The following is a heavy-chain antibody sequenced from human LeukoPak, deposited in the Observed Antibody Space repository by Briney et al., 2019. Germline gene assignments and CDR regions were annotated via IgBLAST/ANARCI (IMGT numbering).Heavy chain of an antibody. CDR1: GYTFTSYD. J-gene: IGHJ4*02. V-gene: IGHV1-8*03. CDR3: ARAFSSLSGSANFDY. CDR2: MNPNSGNT. D-gene: IGHD1-26*01. Sequence: ASVKVSCKASGYTFTSYDINWVRQATGQGLEWMGWMNPNSGNTGYAQKFQGRVTITRNTSISTAYMELSSLRSEGTAVYYCARAFSSLSGSANFDYWGQGTLVTVSS.